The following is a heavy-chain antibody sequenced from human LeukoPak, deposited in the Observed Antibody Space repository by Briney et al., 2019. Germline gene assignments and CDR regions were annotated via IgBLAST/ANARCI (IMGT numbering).Heavy chain of an antibody. CDR3: ARSGSGYYEDY. J-gene: IGHJ4*02. Sequence: GGSLRLSCAASGFTFSNYWMSWVRQAPGKGLEWVANIKEDGSEKYYVDSVKGRFTISRDNAKNSLSLQVNSLSAEDTAGYYCARSGSGYYEDYWGQGTLVTVSS. CDR1: GFTFSNYW. CDR2: IKEDGSEK. V-gene: IGHV3-7*01. D-gene: IGHD3-3*01.